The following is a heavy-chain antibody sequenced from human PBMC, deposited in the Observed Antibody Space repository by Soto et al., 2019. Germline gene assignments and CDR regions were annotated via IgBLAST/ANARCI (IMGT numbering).Heavy chain of an antibody. Sequence: LSLTCTVSGGSINSYYWSWIRQPAGKSLEWIGRIYSSGITNYNPSLRSRVTMSVDTSNNQFSLKLSSVTAADTAVYYCARENDFWNDSYTGDLFDYWGQGILVTVSS. V-gene: IGHV4-4*07. J-gene: IGHJ4*02. D-gene: IGHD3-3*01. CDR1: GGSINSYY. CDR2: IYSSGIT. CDR3: ARENDFWNDSYTGDLFDY.